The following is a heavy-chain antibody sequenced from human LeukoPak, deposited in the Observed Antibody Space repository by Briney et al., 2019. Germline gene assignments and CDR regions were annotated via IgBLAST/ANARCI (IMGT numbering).Heavy chain of an antibody. D-gene: IGHD3-10*01. CDR3: SHLPRGGGYWYFDL. J-gene: IGHJ2*01. CDR2: FEPEDGEA. V-gene: IGHV1-24*01. CDR1: GNTLTEVS. Sequence: ASVKVSCKVSGNTLTEVSIHWVRQAPGKGLEWMGGFEPEDGEAIYAQNFRGRVSMTEDTSTDTVYLELSSLRSDDTAVYFCSHLPRGGGYWYFDLWGRGTLVTVSS.